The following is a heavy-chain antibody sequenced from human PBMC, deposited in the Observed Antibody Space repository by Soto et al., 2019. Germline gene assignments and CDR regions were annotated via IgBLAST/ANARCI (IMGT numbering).Heavy chain of an antibody. CDR2: ISYDGRNK. D-gene: IGHD6-6*01. CDR1: GFTLSSYG. CDR3: AKGGSISARYFDY. V-gene: IGHV3-30*18. Sequence: QVQLVESGGGVVQPGSSLRLSCADSGFTLSSYGMHWVRQAPGKGLEWVAVISYDGRNKYYADSVKGRFTISRDNSKNTLYLEMNSLRAEDTAVYYCAKGGSISARYFDYWGQGTLATVSS. J-gene: IGHJ4*02.